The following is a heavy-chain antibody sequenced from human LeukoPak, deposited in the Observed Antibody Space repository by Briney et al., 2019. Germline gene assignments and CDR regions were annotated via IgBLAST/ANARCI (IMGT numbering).Heavy chain of an antibody. CDR1: GGSISSSNYY. D-gene: IGHD3-3*01. J-gene: IGHJ4*02. CDR2: TYYSGST. V-gene: IGHV4-39*01. CDR3: ARGRSSGYSDY. Sequence: SETLSLTCTVSGGSISSSNYYLAWIRQPPGKGLEWIGTTYYSGSTYYNPSLKSRVTVSLDTSKTQFSLKLTSVTAADTAVYYCARGRSSGYSDYWGQGTLVTVSS.